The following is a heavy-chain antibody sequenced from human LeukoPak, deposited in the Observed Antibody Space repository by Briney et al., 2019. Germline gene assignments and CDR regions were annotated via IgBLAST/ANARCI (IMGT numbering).Heavy chain of an antibody. J-gene: IGHJ6*03. Sequence: GGSLRLSCAASGFTFSSYAMSRVRQAPGKGLEWVSAISNSGGNTYYADSVKGRFTISRDNSRNTLYLQMNSLRAEDTAVYYCAKDDGGSYYIYYYYMDVWGKGTTVTISS. CDR3: AKDDGGSYYIYYYYMDV. CDR2: ISNSGGNT. V-gene: IGHV3-23*01. D-gene: IGHD1-26*01. CDR1: GFTFSSYA.